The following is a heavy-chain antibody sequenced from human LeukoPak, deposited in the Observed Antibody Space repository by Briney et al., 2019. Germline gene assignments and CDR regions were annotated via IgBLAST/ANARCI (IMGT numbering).Heavy chain of an antibody. Sequence: GGSLRLSCAASGFAVKSSYMNWVRQAPGKGLEWVGFIRSKAYGGTTEYAASVKGRFTISRDDSKSIAYLQMNSLKTEDTAVYYCTRTCSGGSCYVDYWGQGTLVTVSS. CDR1: GFAVKSSY. D-gene: IGHD2-15*01. V-gene: IGHV3-49*02. CDR2: IRSKAYGGTT. CDR3: TRTCSGGSCYVDY. J-gene: IGHJ4*02.